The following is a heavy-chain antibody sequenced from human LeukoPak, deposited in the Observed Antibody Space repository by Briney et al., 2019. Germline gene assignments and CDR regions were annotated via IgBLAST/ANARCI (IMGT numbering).Heavy chain of an antibody. CDR2: IYYSGST. J-gene: IGHJ6*02. CDR1: GGSISSRSYY. Sequence: SETLSLTCTVSGGSISSRSYYWGWLRQPPGKGLEWIGSIYYSGSTYYNPSLKSRVTISVDTSKNQFSLKLSSMTAADTAVYYCARLRFGELPYYYYGMDVWGQGTTVTVSS. CDR3: ARLRFGELPYYYYGMDV. D-gene: IGHD3-10*01. V-gene: IGHV4-39*01.